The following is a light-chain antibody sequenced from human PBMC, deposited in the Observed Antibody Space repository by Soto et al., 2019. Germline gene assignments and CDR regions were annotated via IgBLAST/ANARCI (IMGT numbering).Light chain of an antibody. CDR2: DVS. CDR3: SSYTRSDTYV. V-gene: IGLV2-14*03. CDR1: SSVIGAYNW. J-gene: IGLJ1*01. Sequence: QSVLTQPASVSGSPGQSIAISCTGTSSVIGAYNWVSWYQQHPGKAPKLMIYDVSYRPSGVSNRFSGSISGNTASLTISGLQAEDEAVYYCSSYTRSDTYVFGSGTKVTVL.